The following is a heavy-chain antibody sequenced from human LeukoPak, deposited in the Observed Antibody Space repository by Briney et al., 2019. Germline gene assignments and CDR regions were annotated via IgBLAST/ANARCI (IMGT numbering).Heavy chain of an antibody. CDR1: KFTFSNYG. CDR3: ARDYDFDRYYYYGMDV. V-gene: IGHV3-30*03. D-gene: IGHD3-3*01. Sequence: GGSLRLSCTASKFTFSNYGMQWVRQAPGKGLEWVAVISSDGGTKYYADSVKGRFTLSRDNSRNTLDLQMNSLGPEDTAVYYCARDYDFDRYYYYGMDVWGQGTTVTVSS. CDR2: ISSDGGTK. J-gene: IGHJ6*02.